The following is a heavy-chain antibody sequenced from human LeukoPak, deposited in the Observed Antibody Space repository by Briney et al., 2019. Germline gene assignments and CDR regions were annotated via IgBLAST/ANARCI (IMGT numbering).Heavy chain of an antibody. CDR1: GGSISSSSYY. CDR3: ARDRKLLWSARNGPFDP. CDR2: IYYSGST. D-gene: IGHD2-21*01. V-gene: IGHV4-39*07. Sequence: SETLSLTCTVSGGSISSSSYYWGWIRQPPGRGLEWIGSIYYSGSTYYNPSLKSRVTISVDTSKNQFSLKLSSVTAADTAVYYCARDRKLLWSARNGPFDPWGQGTLVTVSS. J-gene: IGHJ5*02.